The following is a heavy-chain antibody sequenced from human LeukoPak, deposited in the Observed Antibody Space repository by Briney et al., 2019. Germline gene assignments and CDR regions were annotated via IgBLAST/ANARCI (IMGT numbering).Heavy chain of an antibody. D-gene: IGHD5-12*01. Sequence: GGSLRLSCAASGFTFSSYWMSWVRQAPGKGLEWVANIKQDGSEKYYVDSVKGRFTISRDNAKNSLYLQMNSLRAEDTAVYYCARIRGYSGYDFGYGMDVWGQGTTVTVSS. CDR1: GFTFSSYW. CDR2: IKQDGSEK. CDR3: ARIRGYSGYDFGYGMDV. V-gene: IGHV3-7*01. J-gene: IGHJ6*02.